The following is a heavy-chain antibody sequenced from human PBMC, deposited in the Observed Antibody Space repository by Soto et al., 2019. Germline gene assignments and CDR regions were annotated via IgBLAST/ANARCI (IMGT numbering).Heavy chain of an antibody. CDR3: VHLRIVGTMGHFGH. CDR1: GFSLSTSGVG. CDR2: IYWDDEE. V-gene: IGHV2-5*02. Sequence: HITLKESGPTLVKPTQTLTLTCTFSGFSLSTSGVGVGWIRQPRGKVLEWLALIYWDDEERYSQSLKGRITIPKDSSKNQVFLTKTNMDPRDTATYCLVHLRIVGTMGHFGHWGQGTLVTVSS. D-gene: IGHD5-12*01. J-gene: IGHJ4*02.